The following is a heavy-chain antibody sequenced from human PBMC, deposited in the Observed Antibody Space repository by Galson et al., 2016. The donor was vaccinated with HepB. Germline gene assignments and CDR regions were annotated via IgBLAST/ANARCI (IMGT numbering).Heavy chain of an antibody. J-gene: IGHJ6*02. CDR1: GFTFSNYW. V-gene: IGHV3-74*01. CDR2: INSEGSTS. Sequence: SLRLSCAASGFTFSNYWMHWVRQAPGKGLVWVSRINSEGSTSSYAGSVKGRFTISRDNAKNTLYLQMNSLSADDTALYYCATFRRDTNCYGHLCGMDGWGQGTTVTVSS. CDR3: ATFRRDTNCYGHLCGMDG. D-gene: IGHD2-2*01.